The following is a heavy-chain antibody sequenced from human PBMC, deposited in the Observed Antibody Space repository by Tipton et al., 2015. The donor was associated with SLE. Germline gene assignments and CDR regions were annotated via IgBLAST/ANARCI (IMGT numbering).Heavy chain of an antibody. V-gene: IGHV1-2*06. CDR1: GYTFSDYY. J-gene: IGHJ2*01. D-gene: IGHD1-7*01. Sequence: QSGAEVKKPGASVRVSCKASGYTFSDYYLHWVRQAPGQGLEWMGRINPNNGGTNDARKFQGRVTMTRDTSITTAYVELSSLRSDDTAVYYCARGGTGTRYFDLWGRGTLVTVSS. CDR2: INPNNGGT. CDR3: ARGGTGTRYFDL.